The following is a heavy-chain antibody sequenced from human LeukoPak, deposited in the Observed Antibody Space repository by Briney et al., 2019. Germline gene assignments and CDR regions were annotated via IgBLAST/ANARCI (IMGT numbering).Heavy chain of an antibody. CDR3: AKDLRTTVTTYYLPEYFQH. Sequence: GGSLRLSCAASGFTFSSYAMSWVRQAPGKGLEWVSAISGSGGSTYYADSVKGRFSISRDNSKNTLYLQMNSLRAEDTAVYYCAKDLRTTVTTYYLPEYFQHWGQGTLVTVSS. J-gene: IGHJ1*01. CDR2: ISGSGGST. D-gene: IGHD4-17*01. V-gene: IGHV3-23*01. CDR1: GFTFSSYA.